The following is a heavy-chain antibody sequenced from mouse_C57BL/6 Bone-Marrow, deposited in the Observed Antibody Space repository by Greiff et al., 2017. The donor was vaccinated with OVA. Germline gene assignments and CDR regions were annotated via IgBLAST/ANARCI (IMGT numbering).Heavy chain of an antibody. V-gene: IGHV1-69*01. Sequence: VQLQQPGAELVMPGASVKLSCKASGYTFTSYWMHWVKQRPGQGLEWIGEIDPSDSYTNYNQKFKGKSTLTVDKSSSTAYMQLSSLTSEDSAVYYCARDGSSLYYFDYWGQGTTLTVSS. CDR3: ARDGSSLYYFDY. J-gene: IGHJ2*01. CDR1: GYTFTSYW. CDR2: IDPSDSYT. D-gene: IGHD1-1*01.